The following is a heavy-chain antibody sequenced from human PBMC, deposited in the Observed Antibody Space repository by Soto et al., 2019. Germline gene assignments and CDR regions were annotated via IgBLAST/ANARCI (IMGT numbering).Heavy chain of an antibody. V-gene: IGHV3-30*18. D-gene: IGHD3-3*01. CDR1: GFTFSSYG. Sequence: GGSLILSCAASGFTFSSYGMHWVRQAPGKGLEWVAVISYDGSNKYYADSVKCGFTISRDNSKNTLYLQMNSLRAEDTAVYYCANSYYELWSGYYTGIDYWGQGTLVTVSS. J-gene: IGHJ4*02. CDR3: ANSYYELWSGYYTGIDY. CDR2: ISYDGSNK.